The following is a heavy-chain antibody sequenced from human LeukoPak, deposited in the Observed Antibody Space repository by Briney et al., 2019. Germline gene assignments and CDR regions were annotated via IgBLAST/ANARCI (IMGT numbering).Heavy chain of an antibody. V-gene: IGHV3-30*18. CDR1: GFTFSSYG. CDR2: ISYGGSNK. Sequence: AGGSLRLSCAASGFTFSSYGMHWVRQAPGKGLEWVAVISYGGSNKYYADSVKGRFTISRDNSKNTLYLQMNSLRAEDTAVYYCAKPRPPVTTAQLVVYYYYGMDVWGQGTTVTVSS. J-gene: IGHJ6*02. CDR3: AKPRPPVTTAQLVVYYYYGMDV. D-gene: IGHD4-17*01.